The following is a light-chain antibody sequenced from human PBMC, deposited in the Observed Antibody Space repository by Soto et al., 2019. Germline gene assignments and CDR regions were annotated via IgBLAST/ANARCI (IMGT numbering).Light chain of an antibody. CDR3: QQYDYWWT. V-gene: IGKV3-15*01. J-gene: IGKJ1*01. CDR2: SAS. CDR1: QSVTNH. Sequence: EVLVTQYPATLSLSPGERATLSCRASQSVTNHLAWYQQRPGQAPRLLIYSASARATGVPASFSGSGSGTEFTLTISSMKSEDFGTYYCQQYDYWWTFGQGTKVDIK.